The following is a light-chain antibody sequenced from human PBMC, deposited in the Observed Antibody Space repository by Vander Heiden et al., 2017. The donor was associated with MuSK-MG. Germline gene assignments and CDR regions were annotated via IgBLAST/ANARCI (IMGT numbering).Light chain of an antibody. V-gene: IGLV1-40*01. CDR1: SSNIGAGYD. CDR3: QSYDSSLSGCVV. Sequence: QSVLTQPPSVSGAPGQRVTISCTGSSSNIGAGYDVHWYQQLPGTAPNLLIYANSNRPSGVPDRFSGSKSGTSASLAITGLQAEDEADDYCQSYDSSLSGCVVFGGGTKLTVL. CDR2: ANS. J-gene: IGLJ2*01.